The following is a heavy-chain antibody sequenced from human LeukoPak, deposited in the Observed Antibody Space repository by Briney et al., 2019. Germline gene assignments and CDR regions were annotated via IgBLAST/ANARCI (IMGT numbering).Heavy chain of an antibody. CDR3: ASPSKWELSDLGC. CDR1: GGSISSNTYY. CDR2: IYHTGTT. Sequence: PSETLSLTCTVSGGSISSNTYYWAWIRQPPGKGLEWIGSIYHTGTTYYNPSLKSRVTIPVDTSSNRFSLQLRSVTAADTATYYCASPSKWELSDLGCWGRGTLVTVSS. V-gene: IGHV4-39*01. J-gene: IGHJ4*01. D-gene: IGHD1-26*01.